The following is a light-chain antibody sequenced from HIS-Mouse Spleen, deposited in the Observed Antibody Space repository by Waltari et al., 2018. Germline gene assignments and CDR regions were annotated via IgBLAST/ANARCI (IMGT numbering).Light chain of an antibody. V-gene: IGLV2-23*03. CDR1: SSDVGRYNL. J-gene: IGLJ2*01. CDR2: EGS. Sequence: QSALPQPASVSGSPGQSITISCTGTSSDVGRYNLVSWYQQHPGKAPKLMIYEGSKRPSGVSNRFSGSKSGNTASLTISGLQAEDEADYYCCSYAGSSTFEVFGGGTKLTVL. CDR3: CSYAGSSTFEV.